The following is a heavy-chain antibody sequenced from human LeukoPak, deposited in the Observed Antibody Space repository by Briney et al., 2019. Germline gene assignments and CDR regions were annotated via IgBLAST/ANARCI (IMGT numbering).Heavy chain of an antibody. J-gene: IGHJ6*02. CDR1: GFTFGTYG. CDR2: VKQDGSET. V-gene: IGHV3-7*04. Sequence: GGSLRPSCVASGFTFGTYGMSWVRQAPGKGLEWVANVKQDGSETYYGDSVKGRFTISKDNARNSLYLQMNSLRVDDTAVYYCGRVGPPYAMDVWGQGTTVTVSS. CDR3: GRVGPPYAMDV.